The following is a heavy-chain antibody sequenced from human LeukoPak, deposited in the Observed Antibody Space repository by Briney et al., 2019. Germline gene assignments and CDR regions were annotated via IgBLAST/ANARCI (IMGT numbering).Heavy chain of an antibody. CDR2: SYTSGST. D-gene: IGHD5-18*01. CDR1: GDSISSGFYY. Sequence: SETLSLTCTVSGDSISSGFYYWSWIRQPAGKGLEWIGRSYTSGSTNYNPSLKSRVTISVDTSKNQFSLKLSSVTAADAAVYYCARSGYSHGYYTNWFDPWGQGTLVTVSS. V-gene: IGHV4-61*02. J-gene: IGHJ5*02. CDR3: ARSGYSHGYYTNWFDP.